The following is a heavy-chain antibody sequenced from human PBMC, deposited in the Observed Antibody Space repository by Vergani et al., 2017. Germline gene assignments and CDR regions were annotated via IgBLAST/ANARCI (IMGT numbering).Heavy chain of an antibody. CDR3: AGSIAAAGSGKYYFDY. Sequence: QVQLVQSGAEVKKPGSSVKVSCKASGGTFSSYAISWVRQAPGQGLEWMGGIIPIFGTANYAQKFQSRVTITADESTSTAYMELSSLRSEDTAVYYCAGSIAAAGSGKYYFDYWGQGTLVTVSS. CDR1: GGTFSSYA. V-gene: IGHV1-69*01. D-gene: IGHD6-13*01. CDR2: IIPIFGTA. J-gene: IGHJ4*02.